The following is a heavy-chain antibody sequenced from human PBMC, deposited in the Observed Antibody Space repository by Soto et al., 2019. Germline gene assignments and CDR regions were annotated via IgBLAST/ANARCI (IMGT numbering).Heavy chain of an antibody. CDR1: GFSFSRYT. V-gene: IGHV3-21*06. J-gene: IGHJ4*02. CDR2: ISSTSFYI. D-gene: IGHD1-26*01. CDR3: ARGSGSQHTIFDW. Sequence: VGSLRLSCAASGFSFSRYTVSWLRQAPGKGLEWISSISSTSFYIYYSDSVKGRFTVSRDNSKNLLFLQMVSLRAEDTAVYFCARGSGSQHTIFDWWGQGSQVTVSS.